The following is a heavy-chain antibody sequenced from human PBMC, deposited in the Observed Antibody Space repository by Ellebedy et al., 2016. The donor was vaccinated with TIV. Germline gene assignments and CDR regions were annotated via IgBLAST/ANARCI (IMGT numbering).Heavy chain of an antibody. D-gene: IGHD5-18*01. Sequence: GESLKISCAASGFTFRSYDMHWVRQATGKGLEWVSAIGTAGDTYYPGSVKGRFTIPRENAKNSWYLQMNSLRAEDTAVYYGAKVRFGDTAVDYWGQGTLVTVSS. CDR3: AKVRFGDTAVDY. J-gene: IGHJ4*02. CDR1: GFTFRSYD. CDR2: IGTAGDT. V-gene: IGHV3-13*01.